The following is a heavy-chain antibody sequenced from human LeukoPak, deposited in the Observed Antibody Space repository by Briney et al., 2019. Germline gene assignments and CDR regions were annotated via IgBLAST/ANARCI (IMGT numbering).Heavy chain of an antibody. J-gene: IGHJ4*02. V-gene: IGHV3-23*01. Sequence: GGSLRLSCAASGFTFSSYAMSWVRQAPGQGLQWVSAISGSGGSTYYADSVKGRFTISRDNSKNTLYLQMNSLRAEDAAVYYCAKDSSVVVPAAIPYWGQGTLVTVSS. D-gene: IGHD2-2*01. CDR3: AKDSSVVVPAAIPY. CDR1: GFTFSSYA. CDR2: ISGSGGST.